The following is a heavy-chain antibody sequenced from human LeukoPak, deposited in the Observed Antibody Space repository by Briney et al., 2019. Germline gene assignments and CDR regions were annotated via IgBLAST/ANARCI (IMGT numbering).Heavy chain of an antibody. D-gene: IGHD2-2*01. CDR2: IYTSGST. Sequence: SETLSLTCTVSGGSISSYYWSWIRQPPGKGLEWIGYIYTSGSTNYNPSLKSRVTISVDTSKNQFSLKLSSVTAADTAVYYCARQSSSTAWSDPWGQGTLVTVSS. CDR3: ARQSSSTAWSDP. J-gene: IGHJ5*02. V-gene: IGHV4-4*09. CDR1: GGSISSYY.